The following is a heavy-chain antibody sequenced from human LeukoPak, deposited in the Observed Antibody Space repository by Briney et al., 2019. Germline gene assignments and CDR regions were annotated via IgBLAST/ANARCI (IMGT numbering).Heavy chain of an antibody. V-gene: IGHV3-53*01. CDR1: GFTVSSNY. D-gene: IGHD2-2*01. J-gene: IGHJ4*02. CDR2: IYSGGST. Sequence: GGSLRLSCAASGFTVSSNYMSWVRQAPGKGLEWVSVIYSGGSTYYADSVKGRFTISRDNSKNTLYLQMNSLRAEDTAVYYCAKDCSSTSWPDSYFDYRGQGTLVTVSS. CDR3: AKDCSSTSWPDSYFDY.